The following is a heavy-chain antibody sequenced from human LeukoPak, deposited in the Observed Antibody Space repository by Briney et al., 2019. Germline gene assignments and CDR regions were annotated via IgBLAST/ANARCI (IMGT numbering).Heavy chain of an antibody. CDR2: ISYSGTT. Sequence: SETLSLTCTVSGGSISSYYWSRIRQPPGRGLEWIGYISYSGTTNYNPSLKSRVTISVDTSKNHFSLKLTSVTAADTAVYYCARGFELGKSLTPFDNWGQGTLLTVSS. J-gene: IGHJ4*02. CDR3: ARGFELGKSLTPFDN. CDR1: GGSISSYY. D-gene: IGHD4-23*01. V-gene: IGHV4-59*01.